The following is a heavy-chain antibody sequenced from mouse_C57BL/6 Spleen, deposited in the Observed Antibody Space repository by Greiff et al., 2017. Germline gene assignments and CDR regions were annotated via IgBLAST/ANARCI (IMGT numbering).Heavy chain of an antibody. V-gene: IGHV1-64*01. D-gene: IGHD3-2*02. Sequence: QVQLKASGAELVKPGASVKLSCKASGYTFTSYWMPWVKQKPGQGLEWIGMIHPNSGSTNYNEKFKSKATLTVDKSSSTAYMQLSSLTSEDSAVYYCARSGDSAWFAYWGQGTLVTVSA. J-gene: IGHJ3*01. CDR2: IHPNSGST. CDR1: GYTFTSYW. CDR3: ARSGDSAWFAY.